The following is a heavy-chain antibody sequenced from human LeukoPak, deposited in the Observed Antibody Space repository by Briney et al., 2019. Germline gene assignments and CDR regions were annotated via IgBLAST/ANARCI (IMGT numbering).Heavy chain of an antibody. V-gene: IGHV1-24*01. CDR3: ARGGYSSSHRLNLNWFDP. D-gene: IGHD6-13*01. CDR2: FDPEDGET. Sequence: GASVKVSCKVSGYTLTELSMHWVRQAPGKGLEWMGGFDPEDGETIYAQKFQGRVTMTEDTSTDTAYMELSSLRSEDTAVYYCARGGYSSSHRLNLNWFDPWGQGTLVTVSS. CDR1: GYTLTELS. J-gene: IGHJ5*02.